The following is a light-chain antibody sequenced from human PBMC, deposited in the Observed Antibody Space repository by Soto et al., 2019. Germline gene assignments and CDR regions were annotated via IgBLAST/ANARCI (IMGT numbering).Light chain of an antibody. J-gene: IGKJ1*01. Sequence: AIHLTQSPTSLSASVGDRVTITCRTSQDVRNRLGLYQQKPGKAPKLLIYGASSLQGGVSSRFSGSGFGTDFTLTISCLQSEDFATYYCQHYKMYSPWTFGQGTKVDIK. V-gene: IGKV1-6*01. CDR1: QDVRNR. CDR3: QHYKMYSPWT. CDR2: GAS.